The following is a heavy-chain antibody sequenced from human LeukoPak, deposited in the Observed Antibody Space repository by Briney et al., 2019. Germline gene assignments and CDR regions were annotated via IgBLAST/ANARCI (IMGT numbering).Heavy chain of an antibody. CDR3: VRAPPKGVVVPAAYMDV. CDR1: GYSISSGYY. Sequence: SETLSLTCTVSGYSISSGYYWGWIRQPPGKGLEWIGSIYHSGSTYYNPSLKSRVTISVDTSKNQFSLKLSSVTAADTAVYYCVRAPPKGVVVPAAYMDVWGKGTTVTVSS. J-gene: IGHJ6*03. V-gene: IGHV4-38-2*02. D-gene: IGHD2-2*01. CDR2: IYHSGST.